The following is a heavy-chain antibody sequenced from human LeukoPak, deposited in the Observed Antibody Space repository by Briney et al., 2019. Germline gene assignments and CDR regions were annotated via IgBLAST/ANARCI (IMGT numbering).Heavy chain of an antibody. J-gene: IGHJ6*03. CDR3: AKDPGGSYGDYRIYYYYYMDV. Sequence: GGSLGLSCAASGFILSNCAMTWVRQAPGKGLEWVSGIDTKGTRTYYADSVKGRFTISRDNSKNTLFLQMNSLRAEDTAVYYCAKDPGGSYGDYRIYYYYYMDVWGKGTTVTVSS. CDR2: IDTKGTRT. V-gene: IGHV3-23*01. D-gene: IGHD4-17*01. CDR1: GFILSNCA.